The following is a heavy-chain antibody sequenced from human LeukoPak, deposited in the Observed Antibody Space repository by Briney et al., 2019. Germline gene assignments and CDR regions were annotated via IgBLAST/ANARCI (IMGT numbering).Heavy chain of an antibody. CDR1: GFTFDDYG. CDR2: INWNGGST. CDR3: ARDRLYPLAAAGTGWFDP. Sequence: RTGGSLRLSCAASGFTFDDYGMSWVRQAPGKGLEWVSGINWNGGSTGYADSVKGRFTISRDNAKNSLYLQMNSLRAEDTALYYCARDRLYPLAAAGTGWFDPWGQGTLVTVSS. J-gene: IGHJ5*02. D-gene: IGHD6-13*01. V-gene: IGHV3-20*04.